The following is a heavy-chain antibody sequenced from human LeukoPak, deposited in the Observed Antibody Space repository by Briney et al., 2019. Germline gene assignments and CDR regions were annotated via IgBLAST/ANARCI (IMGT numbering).Heavy chain of an antibody. V-gene: IGHV4-4*07. Sequence: SETLSLTCTVSGGSISSYYWSWIRQPAGKGLEWIGRIYSTGSSAYNPSLKSRVPMSVDTSNNQFSLKLSSLTAADTAVYYCARDGGFLDASGFGDIWGQGTLVTVSS. CDR3: ARDGGFLDASGFGDI. D-gene: IGHD3/OR15-3a*01. CDR1: GGSISSYY. J-gene: IGHJ3*02. CDR2: IYSTGSS.